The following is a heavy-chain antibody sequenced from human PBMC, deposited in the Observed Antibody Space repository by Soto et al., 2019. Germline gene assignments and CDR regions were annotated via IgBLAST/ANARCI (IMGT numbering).Heavy chain of an antibody. Sequence: PGGSLRLSCAASGFSFRTYGMHWVRQAPGKGLEWVSVITSNGNGRYYADSVKGRFTISRDNSKNTLYLQMNSLRAEDTAVYYCAKDQGSSWYEIDYWGQGTLVTVSS. D-gene: IGHD6-13*01. V-gene: IGHV3-30*18. CDR2: ITSNGNGR. J-gene: IGHJ4*02. CDR3: AKDQGSSWYEIDY. CDR1: GFSFRTYG.